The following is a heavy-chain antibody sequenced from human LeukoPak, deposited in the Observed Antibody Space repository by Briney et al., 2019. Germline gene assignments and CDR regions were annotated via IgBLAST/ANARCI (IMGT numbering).Heavy chain of an antibody. CDR3: ARSSPYGDYLFDY. CDR1: GGTFSSYA. CDR2: IIPIFGTA. J-gene: IGHJ4*02. Sequence: SVKVSCKASGGTFSSYAISWVRQAPGQGLEWMGRIIPIFGTANYAQKFQGRVTITTDESTSTAYMELSSLRSEDTAVYYCARSSPYGDYLFDYWDQGTLVTVSS. D-gene: IGHD4-17*01. V-gene: IGHV1-69*05.